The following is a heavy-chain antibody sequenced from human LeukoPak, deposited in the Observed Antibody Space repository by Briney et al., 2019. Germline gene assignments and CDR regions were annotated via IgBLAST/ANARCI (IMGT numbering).Heavy chain of an antibody. CDR3: ARLPHDYGGDWFDY. CDR2: IIPILGIA. Sequence: GSSVKVSCKASGGTFSSYAISWVRQAPGQGLEWMGRIIPILGIANYAQKFQGRVTITADKSTSTAYMELSSLRSEDTAVYYRARLPHDYGGDWFDYWGQGTLVTVSS. V-gene: IGHV1-69*04. D-gene: IGHD4-17*01. CDR1: GGTFSSYA. J-gene: IGHJ4*02.